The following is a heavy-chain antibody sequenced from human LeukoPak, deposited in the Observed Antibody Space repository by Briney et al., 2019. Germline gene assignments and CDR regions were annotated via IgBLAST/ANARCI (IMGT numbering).Heavy chain of an antibody. CDR2: ISGSGGST. CDR1: GFTFSSYA. Sequence: QTGGSLRLSCAASGFTFSSYAMSWVRQAPGKGLEWVSAISGSGGSTYYADSVKGRFTISRDNSKNSLYLQMNSLRAEDTAVYYCAKPYDYGDPFDYWGQGTLVTVSS. D-gene: IGHD4-17*01. J-gene: IGHJ4*02. V-gene: IGHV3-23*01. CDR3: AKPYDYGDPFDY.